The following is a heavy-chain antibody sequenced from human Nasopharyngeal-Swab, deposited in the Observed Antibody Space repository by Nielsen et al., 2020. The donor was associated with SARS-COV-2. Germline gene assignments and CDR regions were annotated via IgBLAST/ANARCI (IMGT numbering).Heavy chain of an antibody. CDR3: ARDFPFGRDVVY. D-gene: IGHD3-10*01. V-gene: IGHV3-33*01. J-gene: IGHJ4*02. CDR1: GFTFSSYG. Sequence: LSLTCAASGFTFSSYGMHWVRQAPGKGLEWVAVIWYDGSNKYYADSVKGRFTISRDNSKNTLYLQMNSLRAEDTAVYYCARDFPFGRDVVYWGQGTLVTVSS. CDR2: IWYDGSNK.